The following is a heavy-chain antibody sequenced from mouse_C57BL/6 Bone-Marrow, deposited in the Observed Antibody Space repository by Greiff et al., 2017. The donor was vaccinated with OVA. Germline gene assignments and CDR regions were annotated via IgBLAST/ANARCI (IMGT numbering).Heavy chain of an antibody. J-gene: IGHJ3*01. CDR3: ASDGYDADFAY. CDR2: IDPSDSYT. CDR1: GYTFTSYW. D-gene: IGHD2-2*01. Sequence: VQLQQPGAELVRPGTSMKLSCKASGYTFTSYWMHWVKQRPGQGLEWIGVIDPSDSYTNYNQKFKGKATLTVDTSSSTAYMQLSSLTSEDSAVYYCASDGYDADFAYWGQGTLVTVSA. V-gene: IGHV1-59*01.